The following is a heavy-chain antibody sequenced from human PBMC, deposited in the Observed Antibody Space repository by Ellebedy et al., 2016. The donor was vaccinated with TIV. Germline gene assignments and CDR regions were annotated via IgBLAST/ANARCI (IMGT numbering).Heavy chain of an antibody. D-gene: IGHD6-13*01. V-gene: IGHV4-59*01. CDR3: ARRDSTSWHRIGAFDI. Sequence: MPGGSLRLSCTVPRGFFSTFYWSCIRQPLGKGLEWLGYIHYSGGTHYNPSLESRVTIAADTSKNQLSLKLISVTAAETAVYFCARRDSTSWHRIGAFDIWGQGTKVTVSS. CDR1: RGFFSTFY. CDR2: IHYSGGT. J-gene: IGHJ3*02.